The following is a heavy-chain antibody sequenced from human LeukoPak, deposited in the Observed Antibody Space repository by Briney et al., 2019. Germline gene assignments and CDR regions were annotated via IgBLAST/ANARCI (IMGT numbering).Heavy chain of an antibody. D-gene: IGHD3-22*01. CDR2: INSDGSST. CDR1: GFTFSSYW. Sequence: PGGSLRLSCAASGFTFSSYWMHWVRQAPGKGLVWVSRINSDGSSTSYADSVKGRFAISRDNAKNTLYLQMNSLRAEDTAVYYCARTYYYDSSGYQGYFDYWGQGTLVTVSS. V-gene: IGHV3-74*01. J-gene: IGHJ4*02. CDR3: ARTYYYDSSGYQGYFDY.